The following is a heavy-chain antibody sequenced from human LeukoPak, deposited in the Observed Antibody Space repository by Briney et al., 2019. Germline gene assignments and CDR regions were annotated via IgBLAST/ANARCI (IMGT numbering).Heavy chain of an antibody. D-gene: IGHD6-6*01. CDR2: IDCGGST. V-gene: IGHV4-39*07. Sequence: SETLSLTCTVSGDSSSNSIYYWGWIRQPPGKGLEWIGSIDCGGSTYYNPSLKSRATISIDTSKNQFSLKLSSVTAADTAVYYCTRDLDGRAARPRDYYFDYWGQGTLVTVSS. CDR1: GDSSSNSIYY. J-gene: IGHJ4*02. CDR3: TRDLDGRAARPRDYYFDY.